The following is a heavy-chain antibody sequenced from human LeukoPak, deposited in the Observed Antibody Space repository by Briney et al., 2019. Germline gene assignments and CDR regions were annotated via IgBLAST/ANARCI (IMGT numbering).Heavy chain of an antibody. Sequence: GASVKVSCKVSGYTFTTYPMHWLRQAPGQGLEWMGWINAGNGNTKYPQRFQDRVTITRDTSANIVYMELSSLRSEDTAVYYCAREGVYYNSGSFYFDYWGQGTLVTVSS. V-gene: IGHV1-3*01. CDR3: AREGVYYNSGSFYFDY. D-gene: IGHD3-10*01. J-gene: IGHJ4*02. CDR2: INAGNGNT. CDR1: GYTFTTYP.